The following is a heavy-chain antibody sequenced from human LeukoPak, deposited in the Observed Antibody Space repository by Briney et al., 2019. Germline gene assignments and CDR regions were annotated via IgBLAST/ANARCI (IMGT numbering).Heavy chain of an antibody. CDR1: GFTFSDYY. CDR2: ISSSGSTI. D-gene: IGHD6-13*01. V-gene: IGHV3-11*04. Sequence: PGGSLRLSCATSGFTFSDYYMSWIRQAPGKGLEWVSYISSSGSTIYYADSVKGRFTISRDNAKNSLYLQMNSLRAEDTAVYYCAKGHIAAAGCIDYWGQGTLVTVSS. CDR3: AKGHIAAAGCIDY. J-gene: IGHJ4*02.